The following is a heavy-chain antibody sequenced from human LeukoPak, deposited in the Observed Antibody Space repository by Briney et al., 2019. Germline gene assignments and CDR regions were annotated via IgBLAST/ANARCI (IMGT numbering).Heavy chain of an antibody. Sequence: PGGSLRLSCAASGFTFSSYSMNWVRQAPGKGLEWVSSISSSSSYIYYADSVKGRFTISRDNAKNSLYLQMNSLRAEDTAVYYCARPTHIVVVPAALDYWGQGTLVTVSS. J-gene: IGHJ4*02. D-gene: IGHD2-2*01. CDR1: GFTFSSYS. CDR3: ARPTHIVVVPAALDY. V-gene: IGHV3-21*01. CDR2: ISSSSSYI.